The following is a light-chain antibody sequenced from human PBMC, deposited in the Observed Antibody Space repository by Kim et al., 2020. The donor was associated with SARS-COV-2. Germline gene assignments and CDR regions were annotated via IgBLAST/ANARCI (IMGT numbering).Light chain of an antibody. J-gene: IGLJ2*01. CDR2: ADN. V-gene: IGLV1-40*01. CDR3: QSYDTILSGSVV. CDR1: SSNIGAGDD. Sequence: VIISCIGSSSNIGAGDDVHWYRYLPGTAANRLLYADNNRPSGVPDRFSGSKSGTSASLAITGLQAEDEADYYCQSYDTILSGSVVFGGGTKVTVL.